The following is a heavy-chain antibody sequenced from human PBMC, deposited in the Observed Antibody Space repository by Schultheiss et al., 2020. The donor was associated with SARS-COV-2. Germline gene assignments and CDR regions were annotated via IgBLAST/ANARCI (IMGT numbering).Heavy chain of an antibody. CDR3: AHQYGDYVEWESYYFDY. CDR1: GFSLSTSGMC. Sequence: SGPTLVKPTQTLTLTCTFSGFSLSTSGMCVSWIRQPPGKALEWLALIDWDDDKYYSTSLKTRLTISKDTSKNQVVLTMTNMDPVDTATYYCAHQYGDYVEWESYYFDYWGQGTLVTVSS. CDR2: IDWDDDK. V-gene: IGHV2-70*12. D-gene: IGHD4-17*01. J-gene: IGHJ4*02.